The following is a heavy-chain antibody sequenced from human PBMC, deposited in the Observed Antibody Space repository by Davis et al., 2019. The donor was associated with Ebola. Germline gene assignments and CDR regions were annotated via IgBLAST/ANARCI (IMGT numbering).Heavy chain of an antibody. Sequence: SETLSLTCTVSGGSITDHYWSWIRQPPGKGLEWIGHIYSGSTNYNPSLESRVTITVDTSKTLLSLTLSSVTAADTAVYYCARDRSDTSAFAVWGQGTMVTVSS. CDR3: ARDRSDTSAFAV. J-gene: IGHJ3*01. V-gene: IGHV4-59*11. D-gene: IGHD3-22*01. CDR1: GGSITDHY. CDR2: IYSGST.